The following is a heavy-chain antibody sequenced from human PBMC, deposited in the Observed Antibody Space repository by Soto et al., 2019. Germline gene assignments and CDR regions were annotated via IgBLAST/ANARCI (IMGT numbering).Heavy chain of an antibody. V-gene: IGHV1-18*01. Sequence: ASVKVSCKASVCPFTSYGISCVRHSPGQGLEWMGWISAYNGNTNYAQKLQGRVTMTTDTSTSTAYMELRSLRSDDTAVYYCARDGSDAEYDPNDYWGQGTLVTVSS. D-gene: IGHD3-16*01. CDR3: ARDGSDAEYDPNDY. CDR1: VCPFTSYG. J-gene: IGHJ4*02. CDR2: ISAYNGNT.